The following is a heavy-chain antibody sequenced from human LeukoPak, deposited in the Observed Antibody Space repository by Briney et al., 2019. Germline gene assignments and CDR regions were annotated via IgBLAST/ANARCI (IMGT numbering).Heavy chain of an antibody. Sequence: PGGSLRLSCAASGFTFSSYGMHWVRQAPGKGLEWVAFIRYDGGNKYYADSVKGRFTISRDNSKNTLYLKMNSLRGEDTAVYYCARRSSSGWYPDYYYYYMDVWGKGTTVTISS. V-gene: IGHV3-30*02. D-gene: IGHD6-19*01. J-gene: IGHJ6*03. CDR2: IRYDGGNK. CDR3: ARRSSSGWYPDYYYYYMDV. CDR1: GFTFSSYG.